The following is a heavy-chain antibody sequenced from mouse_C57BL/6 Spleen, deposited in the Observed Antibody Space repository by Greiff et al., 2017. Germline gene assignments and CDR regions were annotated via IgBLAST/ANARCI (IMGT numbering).Heavy chain of an antibody. CDR2: ISSGGDYI. Sequence: EVQLVESGEGLVKPGGSLKLSCAASGFTFSSYAMSWVRQTPEKRLEWVAYISSGGDYIYYADTVKGRFTISRDNARNTLYLQMSSLKSEDTAMYYCTREGITTVVGGFDYWGQGTTLTVSS. J-gene: IGHJ2*01. CDR1: GFTFSSYA. CDR3: TREGITTVVGGFDY. D-gene: IGHD1-1*01. V-gene: IGHV5-9-1*02.